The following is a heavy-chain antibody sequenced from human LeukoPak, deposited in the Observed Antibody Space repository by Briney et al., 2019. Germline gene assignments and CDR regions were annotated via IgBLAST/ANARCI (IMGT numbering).Heavy chain of an antibody. D-gene: IGHD4-17*01. J-gene: IGHJ4*02. CDR2: INPIFGTA. CDR3: ASDTSTVSTALFDY. Sequence: SVKVSCKASGGTFSSYAISWVRQAPGQGLEWMGGINPIFGTANYAQKFQGRVTITAGESTSTAYMELSSLRSEDTAVYYCASDTSTVSTALFDYWGQGTLVTVSS. V-gene: IGHV1-69*13. CDR1: GGTFSSYA.